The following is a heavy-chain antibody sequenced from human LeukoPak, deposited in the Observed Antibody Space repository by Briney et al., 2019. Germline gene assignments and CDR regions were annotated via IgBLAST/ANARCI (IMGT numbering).Heavy chain of an antibody. J-gene: IGHJ4*02. V-gene: IGHV3-9*01. CDR2: ISWNSGSI. Sequence: GGSLRLSCAASGFTFDDYAMHWVRHAPGKGMKWVSVISWNSGSIGYADSVKGRFTISRDNAKNSLYLQMNSLRAEDTALYYCAKDFGRFGELLYSYWGQGTLVTVSP. CDR1: GFTFDDYA. CDR3: AKDFGRFGELLYSY. D-gene: IGHD3-10*01.